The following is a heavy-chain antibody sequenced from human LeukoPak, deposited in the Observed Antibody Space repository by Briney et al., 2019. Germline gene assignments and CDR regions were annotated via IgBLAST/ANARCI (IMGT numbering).Heavy chain of an antibody. CDR1: GYTFTSYG. J-gene: IGHJ6*02. V-gene: IGHV1-18*01. CDR3: ARVFSRWADIVVVPAAYYYYGMDV. D-gene: IGHD2-2*01. Sequence: ASVKVSCKASGYTFTSYGISWVRQAPGQGLEWMGWISAYNGNTNYAQKLQGRVTITADESTSTAYMELSSLRSEDTAVYYCARVFSRWADIVVVPAAYYYYGMDVWGQGTTVTVSS. CDR2: ISAYNGNT.